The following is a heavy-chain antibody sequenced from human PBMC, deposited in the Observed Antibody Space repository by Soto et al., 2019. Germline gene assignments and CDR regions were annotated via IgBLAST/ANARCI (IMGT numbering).Heavy chain of an antibody. CDR1: GYTFTSYG. J-gene: IGHJ6*02. CDR3: AREDCGGDCYPPFYCYGGMDV. CDR2: ISAYNGNT. V-gene: IGHV1-18*01. D-gene: IGHD2-21*02. Sequence: QVQLVQSGAEVKKPGASVKVSCKASGYTFTSYGISWVRQAPGQGREWMGWISAYNGNTNYAQKLQGRVTMTTDTYTSTAYMELRSLRSEDTAVYYCAREDCGGDCYPPFYCYGGMDVWGQGTTVTVSS.